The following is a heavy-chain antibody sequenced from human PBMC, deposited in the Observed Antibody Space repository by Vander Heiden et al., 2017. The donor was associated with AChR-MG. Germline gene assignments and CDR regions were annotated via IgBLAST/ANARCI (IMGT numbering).Heavy chain of an antibody. CDR3: ARGVDIVVVVAALYYFDY. D-gene: IGHD2-15*01. Sequence: QVQPQPRAAGLSKPSETSSLTCAADGRPFSGYYCCGPRQPPGKGLEWIGEINHSGSTNYNPSLKSRVTISVDTSKNQFSLKLSSVTAADTAVYYCARGVDIVVVVAALYYFDYWGQGTLVTVSS. J-gene: IGHJ4*02. CDR1: GRPFSGYY. CDR2: INHSGST. V-gene: IGHV4-34*01.